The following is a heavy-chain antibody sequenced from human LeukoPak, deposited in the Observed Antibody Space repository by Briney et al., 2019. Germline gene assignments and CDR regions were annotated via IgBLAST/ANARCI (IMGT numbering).Heavy chain of an antibody. CDR3: ARDTCSSTSCPHYYYYYMDV. Sequence: GGSLRLSCAASGFTFSSYSMNWVRQAPGKGLEWVSYISSSSSTIYYADSVKGRFTISRDNAKNSLYLQMNSLRAEDTAVYYCARDTCSSTSCPHYYYYYMDVWGKGTTVTVSS. J-gene: IGHJ6*03. CDR1: GFTFSSYS. D-gene: IGHD2-2*01. CDR2: ISSSSSTI. V-gene: IGHV3-48*01.